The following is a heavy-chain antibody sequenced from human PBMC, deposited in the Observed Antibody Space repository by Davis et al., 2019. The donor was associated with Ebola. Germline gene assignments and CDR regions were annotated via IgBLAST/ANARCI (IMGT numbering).Heavy chain of an antibody. V-gene: IGHV4-59*08. J-gene: IGHJ5*02. CDR3: AKAYDSSGYAWFGP. CDR2: IYYTGST. Sequence: SETLSLTCTVSGGSISRYHWTWIRQPPGKGLEWIGYIYYTGSTNYNPSLKSRVTISVETSKNQFSLKLSSVTAADTAVYFCAKAYDSSGYAWFGPWGQGTLVTVSS. D-gene: IGHD3-22*01. CDR1: GGSISRYH.